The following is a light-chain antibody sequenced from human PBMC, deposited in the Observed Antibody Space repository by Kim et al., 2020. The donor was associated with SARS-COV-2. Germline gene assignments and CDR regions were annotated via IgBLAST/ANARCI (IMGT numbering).Light chain of an antibody. J-gene: IGKJ2*01. V-gene: IGKV1-5*03. CDR1: QSIRTR. CDR2: EAS. Sequence: DIQMTQSPSTLSASVGDRVTITCRASQSIRTRLAWYQQKPGKAPKLLIYEASTLEDGVPPRFSGSGFGTEFTLTISSLQPDDFASYYCQQYNGYRYTFGQGTKLEI. CDR3: QQYNGYRYT.